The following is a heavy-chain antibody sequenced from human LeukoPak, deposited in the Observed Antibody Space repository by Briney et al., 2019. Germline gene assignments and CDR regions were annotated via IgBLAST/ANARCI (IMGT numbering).Heavy chain of an antibody. V-gene: IGHV3-48*02. J-gene: IGHJ4*02. Sequence: PTGESLRLSCVASGFSLSDYSMNWFRQAPGKGLQWVSYISRDSSKIYYEDSGKGRFSISRDNAKNSLFLQTTSMGEEDTAVYYYARESYWASSGKGFDYWGQGTLVTVSS. CDR1: GFSLSDYS. D-gene: IGHD2-15*01. CDR2: ISRDSSKI. CDR3: ARESYWASSGKGFDY.